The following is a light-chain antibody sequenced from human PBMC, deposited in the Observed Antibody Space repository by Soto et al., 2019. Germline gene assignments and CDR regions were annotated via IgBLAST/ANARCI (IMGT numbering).Light chain of an antibody. CDR3: CSYATDSTYV. CDR2: EGS. Sequence: QSVLTQPASVSGSPGQSITISCTGTSSDVGNYNLVSWYQQHPGKAPKLMIYEGSRRPSGVSNRFSGSKSGNAASLTISGLQAEDEADYYCCSYATDSTYVFGSGTKVTVX. V-gene: IGLV2-23*01. CDR1: SSDVGNYNL. J-gene: IGLJ1*01.